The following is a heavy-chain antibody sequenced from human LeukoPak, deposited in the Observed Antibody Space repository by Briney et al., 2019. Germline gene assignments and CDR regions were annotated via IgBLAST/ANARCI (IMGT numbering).Heavy chain of an antibody. Sequence: GGSLRLSCAASGFTFSSYAMSWVRQAPGKGLEWVGRIKSKTDGGTTDYAAPVKGRFTISRDDSKNTLYLQMNSLKTEDTAVYYCTGDWNDDYYFDYWGQGTLVTVSS. J-gene: IGHJ4*02. CDR1: GFTFSSYA. V-gene: IGHV3-15*01. CDR2: IKSKTDGGTT. CDR3: TGDWNDDYYFDY. D-gene: IGHD1-1*01.